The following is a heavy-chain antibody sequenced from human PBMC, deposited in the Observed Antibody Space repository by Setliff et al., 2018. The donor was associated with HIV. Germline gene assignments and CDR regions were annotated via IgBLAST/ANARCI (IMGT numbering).Heavy chain of an antibody. V-gene: IGHV4-61*09. CDR1: GGSISSGSYY. J-gene: IGHJ4*02. CDR3: TRHWRGGLDY. Sequence: SETLSLTCAVSGGSISSGSYYWSWIRQPAGKGLEWIGHIYTSGSTNYNPSLKSRVTISVDTSKNQFSLKMSSVTAADTAVYYCTRHWRGGLDYWGQGTLVTVSS. CDR2: IYTSGST. D-gene: IGHD1-1*01.